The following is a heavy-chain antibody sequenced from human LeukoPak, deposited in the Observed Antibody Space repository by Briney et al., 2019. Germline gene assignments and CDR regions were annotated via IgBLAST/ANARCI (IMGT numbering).Heavy chain of an antibody. CDR1: GFTFSSYA. Sequence: RASLRLSCAASGFTFSSYAMSWVRQAPGKGLEWVSAISGSGGSTYYADSVKGRFTIPRDNSKNTLYLQMNSLRAEDTAVYYCAKVGDFSGSFYYFDYRGQGTLVTVSS. V-gene: IGHV3-23*01. CDR2: ISGSGGST. J-gene: IGHJ4*02. D-gene: IGHD1-26*01. CDR3: AKVGDFSGSFYYFDY.